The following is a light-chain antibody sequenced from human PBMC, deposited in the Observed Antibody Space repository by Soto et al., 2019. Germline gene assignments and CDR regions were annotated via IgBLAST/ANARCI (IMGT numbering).Light chain of an antibody. Sequence: EILLTQSPGTLSLSPGERATISCRASQSVTSNYLAWYQQKPGQAPGLLIYAASSRATGIPHRFSGSGSGTDFTLSISGLEPEDFAVYSCQQYSSSPTFGGGTKVDIK. J-gene: IGKJ4*02. V-gene: IGKV3-20*01. CDR3: QQYSSSPT. CDR1: QSVTSNY. CDR2: AAS.